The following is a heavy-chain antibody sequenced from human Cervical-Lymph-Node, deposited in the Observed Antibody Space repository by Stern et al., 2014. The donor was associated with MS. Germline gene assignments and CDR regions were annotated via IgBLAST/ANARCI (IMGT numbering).Heavy chain of an antibody. V-gene: IGHV5-51*01. Sequence: EMQLVESGAEVKKPGESLKISCRTSGYTFSNFWIGWGRQMPGKGLEWMGVIYPADSDTTYSPSFQGQVTISADESISTAYLQWRSLKASDTAMYYCVRRRDSAGYDTFDLWGQGTMLIVSS. J-gene: IGHJ3*01. CDR1: GYTFSNFW. CDR2: IYPADSDT. D-gene: IGHD3-22*01. CDR3: VRRRDSAGYDTFDL.